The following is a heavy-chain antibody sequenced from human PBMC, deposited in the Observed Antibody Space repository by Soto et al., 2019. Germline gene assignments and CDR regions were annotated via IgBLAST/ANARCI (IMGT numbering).Heavy chain of an antibody. CDR2: INAGNGNT. D-gene: IGHD6-13*01. CDR3: ASPGPGIAAAGSYRSNYYYYGMDV. CDR1: GYTFTSSA. J-gene: IGHJ6*02. V-gene: IGHV1-3*01. Sequence: ASVKVSCKASGYTFTSSAMHWVRQAPGQRLEWMGWINAGNGNTKYSQKFQGRVTITRDTSASTAYMELSSLRSEDTAVYYCASPGPGIAAAGSYRSNYYYYGMDVWGQGTTVTVSS.